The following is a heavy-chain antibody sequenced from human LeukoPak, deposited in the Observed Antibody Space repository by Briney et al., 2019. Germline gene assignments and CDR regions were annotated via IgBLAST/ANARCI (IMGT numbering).Heavy chain of an antibody. V-gene: IGHV3-23*01. J-gene: IGHJ4*02. CDR2: ISNDGSRT. D-gene: IGHD3-16*02. CDR1: GFTFSNNA. CDR3: AREGPGIPSRSTTFDH. Sequence: GGSLRLSCAASGFTFSNNAMSWVRLAPGKGLEWVSAISNDGSRTYYADSVKGRFTISRDNSKRTLYLEMNSLRAEDTAVYFCAREGPGIPSRSTTFDHWGQGTLVTVSS.